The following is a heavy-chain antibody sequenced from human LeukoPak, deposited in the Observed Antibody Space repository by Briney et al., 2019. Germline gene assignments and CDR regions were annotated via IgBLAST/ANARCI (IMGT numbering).Heavy chain of an antibody. CDR2: ISWNSGSI. CDR1: GFTFDDYA. V-gene: IGHV3-9*01. J-gene: IGHJ4*02. Sequence: GRSLRLSCAASGFTFDDYAMHWVRQAPGKGLEWVSGISWNSGSIGYADSVKGRFTISRDNAKNSPYLQMNSLRAEDTALYYCAKDRGYSGYDPPDYWGQGTLVTVSS. CDR3: AKDRGYSGYDPPDY. D-gene: IGHD5-12*01.